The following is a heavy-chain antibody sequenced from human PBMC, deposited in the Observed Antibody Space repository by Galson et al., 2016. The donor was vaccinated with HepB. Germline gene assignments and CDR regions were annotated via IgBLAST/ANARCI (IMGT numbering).Heavy chain of an antibody. V-gene: IGHV4-31*11. CDR1: DGSISSSSW. J-gene: IGHJ3*02. CDR2: IYSSEIT. Sequence: TLSLTCAVSDGSISSSSWWTWIRQPPGRGLEWIGYIYSSEITFYNPSLKSRVSMSLDTSKNHFSLRLSSVTAADTAVYYCARGNSDAFDIWGRGTRVTVSS. CDR3: ARGNSDAFDI. D-gene: IGHD2/OR15-2a*01.